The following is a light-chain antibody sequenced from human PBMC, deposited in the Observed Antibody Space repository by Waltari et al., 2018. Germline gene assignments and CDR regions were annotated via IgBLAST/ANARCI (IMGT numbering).Light chain of an antibody. Sequence: HSVMTQPPSASGTPGQRVTISCSGSNSNSGSNTVNCYQQLPGAAPKLHIYYNNQRPSGVPDRFSGSKSGASAALAISGLQSEDEADYYWEAWDDSLNGQVFGGGTKLTVL. CDR2: YNN. CDR3: EAWDDSLNGQV. J-gene: IGLJ3*02. CDR1: NSNSGSNT. V-gene: IGLV1-44*01.